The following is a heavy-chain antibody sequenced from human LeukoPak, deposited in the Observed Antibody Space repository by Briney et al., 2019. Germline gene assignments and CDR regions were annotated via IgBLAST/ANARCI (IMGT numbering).Heavy chain of an antibody. CDR2: IWYDGSNK. CDR1: GFTFSSYG. Sequence: GGSLRLSCAASGFTFSSYGMHWVRQAPGKGLEWVAVIWYDGSNKYYADSVKGRFTISRDNSKNTLYLQMNSLRAEDTAVYYCARGGGSDDFWSGYYIYYYYYMDVWGKRTTVTVSS. CDR3: ARGGGSDDFWSGYYIYYYYYMDV. V-gene: IGHV3-33*01. D-gene: IGHD3-3*01. J-gene: IGHJ6*03.